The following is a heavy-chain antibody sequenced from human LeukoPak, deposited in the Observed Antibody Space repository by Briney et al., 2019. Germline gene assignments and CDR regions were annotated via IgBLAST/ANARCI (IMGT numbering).Heavy chain of an antibody. CDR3: ARDPPPTGRNWFDP. CDR1: GDSVSSNSAA. CDR2: TYYRSKWYN. V-gene: IGHV6-1*01. Sequence: SQTLSLTCAISGDSVSSNSAAWNWIRQSPSRGLEWLGRTYYRSKWYNDYAVSVKSRITISSDTSNNQFSLQLNSVTPEDTAVYYCARDPPPTGRNWFDPWGQGTLVTVSS. D-gene: IGHD1-1*01. J-gene: IGHJ5*02.